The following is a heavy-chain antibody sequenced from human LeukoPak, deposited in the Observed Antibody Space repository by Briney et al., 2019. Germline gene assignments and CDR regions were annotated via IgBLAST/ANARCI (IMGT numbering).Heavy chain of an antibody. J-gene: IGHJ4*02. CDR2: ISSSSSYI. CDR1: GLTFSSYS. D-gene: IGHD4-23*01. Sequence: GGSLRLSCAASGLTFSSYSMNWVRQAPGKGLEWVSSISSSSSYIYYADSVKGRFTISRDNAKNSLFLQMNSLRAEDTAFYYCARPLYGGKAVYYWGQGTLVTVSS. CDR3: ARPLYGGKAVYY. V-gene: IGHV3-21*01.